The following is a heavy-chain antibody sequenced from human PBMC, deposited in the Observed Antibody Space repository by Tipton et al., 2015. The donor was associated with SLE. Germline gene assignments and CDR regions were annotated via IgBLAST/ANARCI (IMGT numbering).Heavy chain of an antibody. V-gene: IGHV4-39*07. J-gene: IGHJ6*03. CDR1: GASISTSGYC. D-gene: IGHD3-16*01. Sequence: TLSLTCTVSGASISTSGYCWSWIRQPPGKGLEWVGEISHSRSTNYNPSLKSRGTISQDTSNNQSSLRLSSVTAADAAVYYCARGVSGYFHCCYMDVWGIGTTVAISS. CDR3: ARGVSGYFHCCYMDV. CDR2: ISHSRST.